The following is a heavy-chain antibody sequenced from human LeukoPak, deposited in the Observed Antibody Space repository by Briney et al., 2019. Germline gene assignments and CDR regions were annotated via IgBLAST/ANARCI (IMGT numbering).Heavy chain of an antibody. J-gene: IGHJ6*02. CDR3: AIRGTTVVTLAGYYGMDV. CDR1: GGTFSSYA. Sequence: GASVKVSCKASGGTFSSYAISWVRQAPGQGLEWMGRIIPILGIANYAQKFQGRVTITADKSTSTAYMEPSSLRSEDTAVYYCAIRGTTVVTLAGYYGMDVWGQGTTVTVSS. CDR2: IIPILGIA. V-gene: IGHV1-69*04. D-gene: IGHD4-23*01.